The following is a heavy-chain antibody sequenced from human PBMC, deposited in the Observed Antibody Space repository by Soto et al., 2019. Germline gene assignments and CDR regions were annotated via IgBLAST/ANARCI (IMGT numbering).Heavy chain of an antibody. CDR2: INASGGST. Sequence: QVQLVQSGTEVKKPGASVKVSCKASGYTFNNYYIHWVRQATGQGLEWMGVINASGGSTNYAQKLQGRVTVTRDTSTSTVHMELTSLRSEDTGVYFCAREWVSSGMNDHWGQGTLVTVSS. V-gene: IGHV1-46*02. D-gene: IGHD6-19*01. CDR3: AREWVSSGMNDH. J-gene: IGHJ4*02. CDR1: GYTFNNYY.